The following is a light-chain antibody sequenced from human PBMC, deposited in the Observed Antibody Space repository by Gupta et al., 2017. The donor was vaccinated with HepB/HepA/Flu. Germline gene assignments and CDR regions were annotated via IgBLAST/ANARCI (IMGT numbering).Light chain of an antibody. Sequence: EIVLTQSPATLSLSPGERATLSCRASQSVGSYLAWYQQKPGQAPRLLIYDASNRATGIPARFSGSGSGTDFTLTISSLEPEDFAVYYCHQRSDCPITFGQGTQLQIK. CDR1: QSVGSY. CDR3: HQRSDCPIT. V-gene: IGKV3-11*01. J-gene: IGKJ5*01. CDR2: DAS.